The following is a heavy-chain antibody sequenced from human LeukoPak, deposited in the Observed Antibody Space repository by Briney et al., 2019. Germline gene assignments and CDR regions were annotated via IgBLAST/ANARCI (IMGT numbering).Heavy chain of an antibody. CDR1: GGSLSSDDFY. V-gene: IGHV4-61*02. CDR3: ARDFRETQRRSMRRYYYYYMDV. Sequence: TLSLTCTVSGGSLSSDDFYWSWIRQPAGKGLEWIGRVYTSGSTNYNPSLRSRVTISVDTSKNQFSLKLSSVTAADTAVYYCARDFRETQRRSMRRYYYYYMDVWGKGTTVTVSS. J-gene: IGHJ6*03. CDR2: VYTSGST. D-gene: IGHD3-10*01.